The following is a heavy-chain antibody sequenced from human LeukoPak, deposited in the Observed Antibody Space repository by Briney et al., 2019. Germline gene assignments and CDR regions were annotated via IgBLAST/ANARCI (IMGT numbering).Heavy chain of an antibody. D-gene: IGHD3-22*01. V-gene: IGHV4-59*01. CDR3: ARRVRPASSHYYDSSGYPNWFDP. CDR2: IHYSGST. J-gene: IGHJ5*02. CDR1: GGSISSYY. Sequence: SETLSLTCAVSGGSISSYYWSWIRQPPGKGLEWIGYIHYSGSTNYNPSLKSRVTISVDTSKNQFSLKLSSVTAADTAVYYCARRVRPASSHYYDSSGYPNWFDPWGQGTLVTVSS.